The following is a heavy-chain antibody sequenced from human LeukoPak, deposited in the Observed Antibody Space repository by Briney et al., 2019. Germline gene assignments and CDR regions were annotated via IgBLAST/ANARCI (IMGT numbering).Heavy chain of an antibody. Sequence: SCKASGGTFSSYGMHWVRQAPGKGLEWVALISYDGSKKYYADSVKGRFTISRDNSKNTLYLQMNSLRAEDTAVYYCARDIVTGVLDYWGQGTPVTVSS. J-gene: IGHJ4*02. CDR3: ARDIVTGVLDY. CDR2: ISYDGSKK. CDR1: GGTFSSYG. V-gene: IGHV3-30*19. D-gene: IGHD1-26*01.